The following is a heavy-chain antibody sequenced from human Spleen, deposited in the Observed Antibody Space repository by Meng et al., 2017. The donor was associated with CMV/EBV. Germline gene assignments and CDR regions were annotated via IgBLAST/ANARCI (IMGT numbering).Heavy chain of an antibody. Sequence: ASVKVSCKASGYTFTSYYMHWVRQAPGQGLEWMGIINPSGGSTSYAQKFQGRVTMTRDTSTSTVYMELSSLGSEDTAVYYCARGGVVVAGTPVVYYHGMDVWGQGTTVTVSS. J-gene: IGHJ6*02. CDR3: ARGGVVVAGTPVVYYHGMDV. V-gene: IGHV1-46*01. CDR2: INPSGGST. CDR1: GYTFTSYY. D-gene: IGHD2-15*01.